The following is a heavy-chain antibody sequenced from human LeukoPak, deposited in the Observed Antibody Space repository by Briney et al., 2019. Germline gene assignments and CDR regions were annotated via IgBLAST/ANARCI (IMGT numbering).Heavy chain of an antibody. CDR1: GGSFSGYY. D-gene: IGHD6-13*01. J-gene: IGHJ4*02. CDR3: ARGQGGSSFYLDY. CDR2: INHSGST. Sequence: SETLSLTCAVYGGSFSGYYWSWIRQPPGKGLEWIGEINHSGSTNYNPSLKSRVTISVDTSKNQFSLKLSSVTAADTAVYYCARGQGGSSFYLDYWGQGTLVTVSS. V-gene: IGHV4-34*01.